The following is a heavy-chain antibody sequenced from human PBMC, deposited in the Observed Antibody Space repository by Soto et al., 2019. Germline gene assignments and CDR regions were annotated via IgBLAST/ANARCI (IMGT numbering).Heavy chain of an antibody. D-gene: IGHD4-4*01. CDR3: AKEAASKGPCES. CDR2: ITGGATNA. V-gene: IGHV3-23*01. Sequence: VGSLRLSCESSVFTFSSYPMSWVRQAPGKGLEWISGITGGATNAYYADSVEGRITISRDNSKNTLYLELNSPRAEDTAVYYCAKEAASKGPCESWGEGTLVTGSS. CDR1: VFTFSSYP. J-gene: IGHJ1*01.